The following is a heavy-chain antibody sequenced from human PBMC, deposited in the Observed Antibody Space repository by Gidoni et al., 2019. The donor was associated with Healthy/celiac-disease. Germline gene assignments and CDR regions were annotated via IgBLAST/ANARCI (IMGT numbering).Heavy chain of an antibody. CDR3: ARGRFGELGGDNWFDP. V-gene: IGHV4-59*01. J-gene: IGHJ5*02. CDR1: GGSISSYY. CDR2: FYYSGST. D-gene: IGHD3-10*01. Sequence: QVQLQESGPGLVKPSETLSITCTVSGGSISSYYWSWIRQPPGKGLEWFGYFYYSGSTNYNPSLKIRVTISVDTSKNQFSLKLSSVTAADTAVYYCARGRFGELGGDNWFDPWGQGTLVTVSS.